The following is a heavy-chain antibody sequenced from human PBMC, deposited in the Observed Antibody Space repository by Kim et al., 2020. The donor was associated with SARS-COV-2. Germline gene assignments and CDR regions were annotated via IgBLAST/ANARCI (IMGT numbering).Heavy chain of an antibody. CDR1: GFTFSTYA. V-gene: IGHV3-23*01. Sequence: GGSLRLSCTASGFTFSTYAMSWVRQAPGKGLEWVSTITNTGATTYYADSVKGRFTISRDNSKNTLYLQMNSLRAEDTAVYYCANMQGPWYYYMDVWGKGT. J-gene: IGHJ6*03. CDR3: ANMQGPWYYYMDV. CDR2: ITNTGATT.